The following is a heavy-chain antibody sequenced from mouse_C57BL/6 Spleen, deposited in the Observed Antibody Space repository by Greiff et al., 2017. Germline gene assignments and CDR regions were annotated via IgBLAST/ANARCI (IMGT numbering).Heavy chain of an antibody. V-gene: IGHV14-1*01. J-gene: IGHJ3*01. CDR3: TTFYGYEAAWFAY. D-gene: IGHD2-2*01. CDR2: IDPEDGDT. Sequence: VQLKESGAELVRPGASVKLSCTASGFNIKDYYMHWVKQRPEQGLEWIGRIDPEDGDTEYAPKFQGKATMTADTSSNTAYLQLSSLTSEDTAVYYCTTFYGYEAAWFAYWGQGTLVTVSA. CDR1: GFNIKDYY.